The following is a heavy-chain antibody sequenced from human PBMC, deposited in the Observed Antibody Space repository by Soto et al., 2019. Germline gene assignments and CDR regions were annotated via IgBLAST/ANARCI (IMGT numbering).Heavy chain of an antibody. D-gene: IGHD6-13*01. Sequence: GASEKVSCKASGGTFSSYASSWVRQAPGQGLEWMGGIIPIFGTANYAQKFQGRVTITADESTSTAYMELSSLRSEDTAVYYCARVDVAAAGRPADYWGQGTLVTVSS. CDR2: IIPIFGTA. J-gene: IGHJ4*02. V-gene: IGHV1-69*13. CDR3: ARVDVAAAGRPADY. CDR1: GGTFSSYA.